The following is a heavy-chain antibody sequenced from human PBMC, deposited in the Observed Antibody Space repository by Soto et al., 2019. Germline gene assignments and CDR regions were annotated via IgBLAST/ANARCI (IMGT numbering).Heavy chain of an antibody. Sequence: PGGSLRLSCAASGFTFSSYAMSWVRQAPGKGLEWVANIRPDGSASNYVDSVRGRFTISRDNAKNSLFLQMNSLRAEDTAVYYCARDPVRGDDYNFDYWGQGTLVTVSS. V-gene: IGHV3-7*01. CDR2: IRPDGSAS. CDR3: ARDPVRGDDYNFDY. D-gene: IGHD3-10*01. CDR1: GFTFSSYA. J-gene: IGHJ4*02.